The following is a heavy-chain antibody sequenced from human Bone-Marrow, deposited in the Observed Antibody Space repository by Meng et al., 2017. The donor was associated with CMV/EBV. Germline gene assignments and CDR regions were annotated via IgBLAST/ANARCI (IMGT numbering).Heavy chain of an antibody. D-gene: IGHD2-2*01. CDR2: TSSSSSYI. J-gene: IGHJ3*02. CDR1: GFTFSSYS. Sequence: GESPKISCSASGFTFSSYSMNWVRQAPGKGLEWVSSTSSSSSYIYYADPVKGRLTISRDNAKNSLYLQINSLRSEDTAVYYCATDIVVVPPHAFDIWGQGTMVTVSS. CDR3: ATDIVVVPPHAFDI. V-gene: IGHV3-21*01.